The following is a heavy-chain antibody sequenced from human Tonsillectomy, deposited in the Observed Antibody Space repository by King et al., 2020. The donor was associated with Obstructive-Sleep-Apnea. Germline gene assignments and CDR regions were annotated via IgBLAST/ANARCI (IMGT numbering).Heavy chain of an antibody. Sequence: VQLVESGGGVVQPGEYLRLSCAASGFSFSTTGMHWVRQAPGKGLEWVAMIFYDGSDQHYADSVKGRFAISSDNSKNTLFLHMSSLRAEDTAVYFCVRPTKDGYGGFDVWGQGTRVTVSS. CDR1: GFSFSTTG. CDR3: VRPTKDGYGGFDV. V-gene: IGHV3-30*19. D-gene: IGHD5-24*01. J-gene: IGHJ3*01. CDR2: IFYDGSDQ.